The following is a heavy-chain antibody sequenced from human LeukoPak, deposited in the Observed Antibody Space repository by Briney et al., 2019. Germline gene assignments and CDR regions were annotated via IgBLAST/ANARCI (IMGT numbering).Heavy chain of an antibody. V-gene: IGHV4-4*07. D-gene: IGHD6-19*01. Sequence: PSETLSLTCTVSGGSISSYYWSWIRQPAGKGLEWIGRIYTGGSTNYNPSLKSRVTMSVDTSKNQFSLKLSSVTAADTAVYYCARDYPGQWLVPYYGMDVWGQGTTVTVSS. CDR1: GGSISSYY. J-gene: IGHJ6*02. CDR3: ARDYPGQWLVPYYGMDV. CDR2: IYTGGST.